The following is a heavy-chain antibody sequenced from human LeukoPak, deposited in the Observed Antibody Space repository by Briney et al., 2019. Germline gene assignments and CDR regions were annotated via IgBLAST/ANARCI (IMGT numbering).Heavy chain of an antibody. D-gene: IGHD6-19*01. CDR2: IRGSGDRT. Sequence: PGGSLRLSCVASGFRFTNYAMTWVRQAPGEGLEWASAIRGSGDRTSYVDSVKGRFTISRDKSKNTLYLQMNSLRAEDTAVYYCARDDAVDGGYLDYWGQGALVTVYS. CDR1: GFRFTNYA. CDR3: ARDDAVDGGYLDY. V-gene: IGHV3-23*01. J-gene: IGHJ4*02.